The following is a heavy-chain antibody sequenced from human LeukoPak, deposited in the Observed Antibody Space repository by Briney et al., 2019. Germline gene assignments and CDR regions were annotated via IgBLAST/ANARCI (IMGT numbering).Heavy chain of an antibody. CDR2: IYSGGST. V-gene: IGHV3-66*01. CDR1: GFTVSSNY. J-gene: IGHJ4*02. Sequence: GGSLRLSCAASGFTVSSNYMSWVRQAPGKGLEWVSVIYSGGSTYYADSVKGRFTISRDNAKNSLYLQMNSLRAEDTAVYYCARKSSSWFDYWGQGTLVTVSS. D-gene: IGHD6-13*01. CDR3: ARKSSSWFDY.